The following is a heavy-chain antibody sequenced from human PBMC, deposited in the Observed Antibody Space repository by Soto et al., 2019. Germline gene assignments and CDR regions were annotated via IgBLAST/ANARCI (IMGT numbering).Heavy chain of an antibody. D-gene: IGHD6-19*01. Sequence: AXATLSCRSAGYTFTSYGISWLRQAPRKLLEWMGWISAHKVNTNYAQKLQGRVTMTTATSTRTANMELRSLRSDDTAVYYGSVPPLSSAWPWIGFDYLGQGALVPVSS. CDR1: GYTFTSYG. V-gene: IGHV1-18*04. J-gene: IGHJ4*02. CDR2: ISAHKVNT. CDR3: SVPPLSSAWPWIGFDY.